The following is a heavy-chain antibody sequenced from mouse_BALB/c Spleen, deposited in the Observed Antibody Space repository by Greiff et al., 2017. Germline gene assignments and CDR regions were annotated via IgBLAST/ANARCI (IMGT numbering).Heavy chain of an antibody. J-gene: IGHJ4*01. V-gene: IGHV1S137*01. CDR3: ARGGNDRGYAMDY. Sequence: QVQLKQSGAELVRPGVSVKISCKGSGYTFTDYAMHWVKQSHAKSLEWIGVISTYYGDASYNQKFKGKATMTVDKSSSTAYMELARLTSEDSAIYYCARGGNDRGYAMDYWGQGTSVTVSS. D-gene: IGHD2-2*01. CDR2: ISTYYGDA. CDR1: GYTFTDYA.